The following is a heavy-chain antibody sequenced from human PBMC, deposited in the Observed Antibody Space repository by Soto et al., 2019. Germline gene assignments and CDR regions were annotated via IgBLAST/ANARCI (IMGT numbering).Heavy chain of an antibody. J-gene: IGHJ4*02. V-gene: IGHV1-18*01. CDR3: ARDSIYDYIWGSYRSPTIDY. CDR1: GYTFTSYG. Sequence: QVQRVQSGAEVKKPGASVKVSCKASGYTFTSYGISWVRQAPGQGLEWMGWISAYNGNTNYAQKLQGRVTMNTDTSTSTDYMELRSLISDETAVYYCARDSIYDYIWGSYRSPTIDYWGQGTLVTVSS. D-gene: IGHD3-16*02. CDR2: ISAYNGNT.